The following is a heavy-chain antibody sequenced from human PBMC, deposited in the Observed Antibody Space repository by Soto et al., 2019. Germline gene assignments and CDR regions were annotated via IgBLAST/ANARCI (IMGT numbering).Heavy chain of an antibody. D-gene: IGHD2-15*01. V-gene: IGHV1-69*01. CDR2: IIPIFGTA. Sequence: QVQLVQSGAEVKKPGSSVKVSCKASGGTFSSYAISWLRQAPGQGLEWMGGIIPIFGTANYAQKFQGRVTITADESTSTAYMELSSLRSEDTAVYYCARLIVVVVAATGRYYYYGMDVWGQGTTVTVSS. CDR3: ARLIVVVVAATGRYYYYGMDV. J-gene: IGHJ6*02. CDR1: GGTFSSYA.